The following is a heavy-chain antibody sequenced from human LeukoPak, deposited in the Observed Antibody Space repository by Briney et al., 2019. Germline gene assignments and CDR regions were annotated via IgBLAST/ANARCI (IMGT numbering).Heavy chain of an antibody. J-gene: IGHJ4*02. V-gene: IGHV3-7*01. Sequence: GGSLRLSCAASGSTFSAHWMSWVRQAPGKGLKWVANIQEDGNAKNYVASVEGRFTISRDNAKNSLYLQMNSLRAEDTAMYYCARATYGEQLLFESWGQGTLVTVSS. D-gene: IGHD6-6*01. CDR2: IQEDGNAK. CDR3: ARATYGEQLLFES. CDR1: GSTFSAHW.